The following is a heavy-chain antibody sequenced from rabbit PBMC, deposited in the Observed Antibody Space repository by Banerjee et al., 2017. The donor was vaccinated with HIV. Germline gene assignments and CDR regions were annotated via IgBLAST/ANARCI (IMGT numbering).Heavy chain of an antibody. CDR1: GFDFTSYH. CDR2: IASGDGGI. D-gene: IGHD2-1*01. Sequence: QEQLVESGGGLVQPEGSLTLSCKASGFDFTSYHMAWVRQAPGKGLEWIGCIASGDGGIAYATWVNGRFTISRENTQNTVSLQMTSLTTADTATYFCVRDRGVAMSILTQRYYFSLWGPGTLVTVS. J-gene: IGHJ4*01. CDR3: VRDRGVAMSILTQRYYFSL. V-gene: IGHV1S47*01.